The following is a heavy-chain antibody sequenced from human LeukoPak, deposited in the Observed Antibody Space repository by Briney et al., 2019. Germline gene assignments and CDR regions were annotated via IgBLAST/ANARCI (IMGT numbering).Heavy chain of an antibody. CDR3: ARAKIPIQLWSLVDY. CDR2: IKQDGSEE. J-gene: IGHJ4*02. CDR1: GFTFNNYW. V-gene: IGHV3-7*01. D-gene: IGHD5-18*01. Sequence: GSLRLSCASFGFTFNNYWMNWVRQAPGKGLEWVANIKQDGSEEYYVDSVKGRFTISRDNANNSLYLQMNSLRVEDTAVYYCARAKIPIQLWSLVDYWGQGTLVTVSS.